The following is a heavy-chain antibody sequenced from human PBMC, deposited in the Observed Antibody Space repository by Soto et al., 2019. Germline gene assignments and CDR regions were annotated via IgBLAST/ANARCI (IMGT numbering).Heavy chain of an antibody. CDR2: MHPGDSDI. Sequence: GESLKISCKGSGYSFTSYWIGWVRQMPGKGLEWMAIMHPGDSDIRYSPSFQGRVTISADKSIDTVYLQWSSLKASDTAMYYCASRSCGGGTCYTTVFEAYDVWGQGTMVTVS. V-gene: IGHV5-51*01. D-gene: IGHD2-15*01. CDR1: GYSFTSYW. CDR3: ASRSCGGGTCYTTVFEAYDV. J-gene: IGHJ3*01.